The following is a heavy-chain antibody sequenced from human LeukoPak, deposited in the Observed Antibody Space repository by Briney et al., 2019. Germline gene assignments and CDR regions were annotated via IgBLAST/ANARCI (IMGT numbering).Heavy chain of an antibody. CDR3: ARELPLGNNYGYAFDM. CDR2: ISYDGSNK. Sequence: GGSLRLSCAASGFTFSSYAMHWVRQAPGKGLEWVAVISYDGSNKYYADSVKGRFTISRDNSKNTLYLQMNSLRAEDTAVYYCARELPLGNNYGYAFDMWGQGTMVAVSS. D-gene: IGHD1/OR15-1a*01. V-gene: IGHV3-30-3*01. CDR1: GFTFSSYA. J-gene: IGHJ3*02.